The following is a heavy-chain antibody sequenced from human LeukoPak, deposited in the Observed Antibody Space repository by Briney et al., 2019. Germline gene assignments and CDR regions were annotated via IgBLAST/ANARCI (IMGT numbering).Heavy chain of an antibody. V-gene: IGHV3-7*01. J-gene: IGHJ4*02. CDR1: GFSFSSYW. D-gene: IGHD6-13*01. CDR3: ATDAVGDSWSDY. Sequence: AGGSLRLSCLPSGFSFSSYWMNWVRQAQGKGPEWLANIKQDGSQTYYVDSVKGRFTISRDNAKNSLYLQMNSLRAGDTAVYYCATDAVGDSWSDYWGQGTLVTVSS. CDR2: IKQDGSQT.